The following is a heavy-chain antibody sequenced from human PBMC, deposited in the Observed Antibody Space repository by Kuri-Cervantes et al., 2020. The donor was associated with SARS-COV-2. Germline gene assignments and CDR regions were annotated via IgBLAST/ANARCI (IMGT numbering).Heavy chain of an antibody. CDR2: IIPIFGTA. J-gene: IGHJ4*02. V-gene: IGHV1-69*05. D-gene: IGHD3-10*01. CDR1: GGTFSSYA. CDR3: ARVRGGGLGN. Sequence: SVKVSCKASGGTFSSYAISWVRQAPGQGLEWMGGIIPIFGTANYAQKFQGRVTMTRDTSTSTVYMELSSLRSEDTAVYYCARVRGGGLGNWGQGTLVTVSS.